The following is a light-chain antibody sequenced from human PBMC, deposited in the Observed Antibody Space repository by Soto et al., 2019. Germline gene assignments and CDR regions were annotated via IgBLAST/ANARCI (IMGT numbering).Light chain of an antibody. Sequence: EIVLTPSPATLSLSPGERATLSCRASQSVSSYLAWYQQKPGQAPRLLIYDASNRATGIPARFSGSGSGTDFTLTISSLEPEDFAVYYCQQRSNWPPWTFGQGTKVDIK. CDR2: DAS. V-gene: IGKV3-11*01. J-gene: IGKJ1*01. CDR3: QQRSNWPPWT. CDR1: QSVSSY.